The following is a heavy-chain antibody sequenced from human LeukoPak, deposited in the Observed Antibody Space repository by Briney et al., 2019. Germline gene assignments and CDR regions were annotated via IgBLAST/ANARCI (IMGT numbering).Heavy chain of an antibody. D-gene: IGHD2-15*01. Sequence: PGGSLRLSCAASGFTFSSYGMHWVRQAPGKGLEGVAVISYDGSNKYYADSVKGRFTISRDNSKNTLYLQMNSLRAEDTAVYYCAKGVAPTPFDYWGQGTLVTVSS. CDR1: GFTFSSYG. J-gene: IGHJ4*02. CDR3: AKGVAPTPFDY. CDR2: ISYDGSNK. V-gene: IGHV3-30*18.